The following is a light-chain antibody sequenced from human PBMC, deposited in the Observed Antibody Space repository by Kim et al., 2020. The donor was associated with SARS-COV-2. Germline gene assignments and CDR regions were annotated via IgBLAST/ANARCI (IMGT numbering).Light chain of an antibody. Sequence: DSQLTQSPSPLSASVGDRVNITCRTSQSLSSYLNWYQQTPGRAPNLLIYAASTLQDGVPSRFSGSGSGTEFTLTITSLQPEDFASYYCQLSYSTPIFGQGTRLEIK. CDR1: QSLSSY. V-gene: IGKV1-39*01. J-gene: IGKJ5*01. CDR2: AAS. CDR3: QLSYSTPI.